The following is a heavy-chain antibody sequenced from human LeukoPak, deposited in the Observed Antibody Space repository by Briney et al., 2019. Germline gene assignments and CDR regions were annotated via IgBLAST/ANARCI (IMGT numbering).Heavy chain of an antibody. CDR1: GGSISSYY. CDR2: IYYSGST. V-gene: IGHV4-59*01. D-gene: IGHD3-10*01. J-gene: IGHJ4*01. CDR3: ARDRYYYGSGSYSPFDY. Sequence: PSETLSLTCTVSGGSISSYYWSWIRQPPGQGLEWIGYIYYSGSTNYNPSLKSRVTISVDPYKNQFSLKLSSVTAADTAVYYCARDRYYYGSGSYSPFDYWDQGTLVTVSS.